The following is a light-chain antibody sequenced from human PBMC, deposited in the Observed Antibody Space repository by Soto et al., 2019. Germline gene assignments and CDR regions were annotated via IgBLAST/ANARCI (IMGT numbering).Light chain of an antibody. CDR2: GAS. J-gene: IGKJ1*01. Sequence: ESVLTQSPGTLSLSPGERATISCRASQTISSNYLAWSQQRPGQAPRLLIHGASTRAIGIPDRFSGSGSGADFILTISRLEPEDFAVYYCQQYDTSPRTFGQGTKVDIK. CDR1: QTISSNY. V-gene: IGKV3-20*01. CDR3: QQYDTSPRT.